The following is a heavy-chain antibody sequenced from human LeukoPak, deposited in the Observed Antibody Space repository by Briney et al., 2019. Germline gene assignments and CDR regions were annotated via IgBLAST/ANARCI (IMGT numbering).Heavy chain of an antibody. CDR1: GGSISSHY. V-gene: IGHV4-59*11. J-gene: IGHJ6*02. D-gene: IGHD6-19*01. CDR3: ARDEAVAGSDYYYGMDV. CDR2: MYYSGNT. Sequence: SETLSLTCTVSGGSISSHYWSWIRQPPGKGLEGVGYMYYSGNTNYNPSLKSRVTISVDTSKNQFSLQVSSVTAADTAVYYCARDEAVAGSDYYYGMDVWGQGTTVTVSS.